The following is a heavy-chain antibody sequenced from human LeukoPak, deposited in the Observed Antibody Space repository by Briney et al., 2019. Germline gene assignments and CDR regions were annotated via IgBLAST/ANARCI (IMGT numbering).Heavy chain of an antibody. J-gene: IGHJ4*02. CDR2: IYYSGSA. CDR1: GGSISSHY. V-gene: IGHV4-59*11. Sequence: SETLSLTCNVSGGSISSHYWSWIRQPPGKGLEWIGYIYYSGSANLNPSLKSRVTISVDTSENQFSLKLNSVTAADTAVYYCARGFSGYYSFDYWGQGTLVTVSS. D-gene: IGHD3-22*01. CDR3: ARGFSGYYSFDY.